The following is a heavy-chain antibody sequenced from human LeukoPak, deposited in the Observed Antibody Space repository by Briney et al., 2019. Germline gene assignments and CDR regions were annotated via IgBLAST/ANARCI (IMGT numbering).Heavy chain of an antibody. V-gene: IGHV1-46*01. Sequence: ASVKVSCKASGYSFTSYYMNWVRQAPGQGLEWMGIINASGGSTSYAQKFQGRLTMTRDTSTRTVYMELSSLRSEDTAVYYCARAYADEVNTFDYWGQGTLVTVSS. CDR3: ARAYADEVNTFDY. CDR2: INASGGST. J-gene: IGHJ4*02. CDR1: GYSFTSYY. D-gene: IGHD2/OR15-2a*01.